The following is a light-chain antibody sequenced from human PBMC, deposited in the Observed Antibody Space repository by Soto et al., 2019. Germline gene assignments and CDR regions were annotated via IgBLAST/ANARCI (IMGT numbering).Light chain of an antibody. Sequence: QSALTQPASVSGSPGQSITISCTGTRSDIGAYNFVSWYQQHPREVPKLILYDVNVRPSGVSNRFSGSKSGNTASLPISGLQAEDEADYYCTSWTTSTTMIFGGGTKVTVL. J-gene: IGLJ2*01. CDR1: RSDIGAYNF. V-gene: IGLV2-14*03. CDR2: DVN. CDR3: TSWTTSTTMI.